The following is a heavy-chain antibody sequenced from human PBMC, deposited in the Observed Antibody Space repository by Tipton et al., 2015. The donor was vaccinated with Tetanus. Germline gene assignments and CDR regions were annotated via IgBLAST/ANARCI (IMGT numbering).Heavy chain of an antibody. V-gene: IGHV4-39*01. CDR1: GVSIADNTNY. CDR3: ARHSSGYFTFFDY. Sequence: TLSLTCTVPGVSIADNTNYWGWIRQSPGKGLEWIGSIYFSGDTYSNPPLKSRATISVDTSRNQFSLRVSSVTAADTAVYYCARHSSGYFTFFDYWGQGTLVTASS. D-gene: IGHD3-22*01. CDR2: IYFSGDT. J-gene: IGHJ4*02.